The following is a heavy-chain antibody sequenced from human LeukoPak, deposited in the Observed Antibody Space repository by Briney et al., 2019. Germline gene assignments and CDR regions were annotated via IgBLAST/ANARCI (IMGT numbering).Heavy chain of an antibody. V-gene: IGHV1-8*01. J-gene: IGHJ3*02. D-gene: IGHD4-17*01. Sequence: ASVKVSCKASGYTFTSYDINWVRQATGQVLEWMGWMNPNSGNTGYAQKFQGRVTMTRNTSISTAYMELSSLRPEDTAVYYCARSDYGFGDAFDIWGQGAMVTVSS. CDR2: MNPNSGNT. CDR1: GYTFTSYD. CDR3: ARSDYGFGDAFDI.